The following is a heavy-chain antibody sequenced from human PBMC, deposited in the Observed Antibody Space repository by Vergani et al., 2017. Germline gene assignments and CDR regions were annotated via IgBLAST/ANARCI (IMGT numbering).Heavy chain of an antibody. Sequence: VQLVESGGGLVKPGGSLRLSCAASGFTFSSYSMNWVRQAPGKGLEWVAVISYDGTNKYYADSVKGRFTISRDNSKNTLYLQMNSLRAEDTAVYYCARDMAARPQDDAFDIWGQGTMVTVSS. CDR2: ISYDGTNK. CDR1: GFTFSSYS. D-gene: IGHD6-6*01. V-gene: IGHV3-30*05. CDR3: ARDMAARPQDDAFDI. J-gene: IGHJ3*02.